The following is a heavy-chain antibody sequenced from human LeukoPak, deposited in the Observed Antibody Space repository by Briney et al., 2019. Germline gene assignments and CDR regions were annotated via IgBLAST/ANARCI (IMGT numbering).Heavy chain of an antibody. J-gene: IGHJ4*02. V-gene: IGHV4-39*01. CDR3: ARHRYDSNGYMDN. Sequence: SETLSLTCTVSSGSISSSNYHWGWLRQPQGKGLEWIGRIYYSGSTYYNPSLKSRVTISVDTSKNRFSLKLSSVTAADTAVYYCARHRYDSNGYMDNWGQGTLVTVSS. CDR1: SGSISSSNYH. D-gene: IGHD3-22*01. CDR2: IYYSGST.